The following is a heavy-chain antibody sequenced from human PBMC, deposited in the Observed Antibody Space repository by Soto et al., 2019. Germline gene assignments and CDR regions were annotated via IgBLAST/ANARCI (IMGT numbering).Heavy chain of an antibody. J-gene: IGHJ4*02. V-gene: IGHV1-3*01. Sequence: ASVKVSCKASGYTFTSYAMHWVRQAPGQRLEWMGWINAGNGNTKYSQKLQGRVTMTTDTSTSTAYMELRSLRSDDTAVYYCARDRNILWWPRRGTNSYYFDYWGQGTLVTVSS. CDR2: INAGNGNT. CDR3: ARDRNILWWPRRGTNSYYFDY. CDR1: GYTFTSYA. D-gene: IGHD2-21*01.